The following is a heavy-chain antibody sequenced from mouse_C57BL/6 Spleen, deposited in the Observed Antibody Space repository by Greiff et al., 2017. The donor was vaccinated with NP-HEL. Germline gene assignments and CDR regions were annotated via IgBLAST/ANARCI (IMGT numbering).Heavy chain of an antibody. CDR2: INPSTGGT. Sequence: EVQLQQSGPELVKPGASVKISCKASGYSFTGYYMNWVKQSPEKSLEWIGEINPSTGGTTYNQKFKAKATLTVDKSSSTAYMQLKSLTSEDSAVYYCARSLEYDAYYAMDYWGQGTSVTVSS. V-gene: IGHV1-42*01. CDR3: ARSLEYDAYYAMDY. J-gene: IGHJ4*01. CDR1: GYSFTGYY. D-gene: IGHD2-4*01.